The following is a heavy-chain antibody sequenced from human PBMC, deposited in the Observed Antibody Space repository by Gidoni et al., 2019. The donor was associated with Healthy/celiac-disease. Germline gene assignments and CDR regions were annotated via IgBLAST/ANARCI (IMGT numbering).Heavy chain of an antibody. J-gene: IGHJ5*02. CDR2: IYYSGST. Sequence: QVHLQASRPGLLTPPETLSLTCTVSGGSISSYYWSWNRQPPGKGLESIGYIYYSGSTNYNPSLKSRVTISVDTSKNQFSLKLSSVTAADTAVYYCARVLNYGANSRWFDTWGQGTLVTVSS. D-gene: IGHD4-17*01. CDR1: GGSISSYY. CDR3: ARVLNYGANSRWFDT. V-gene: IGHV4-59*01.